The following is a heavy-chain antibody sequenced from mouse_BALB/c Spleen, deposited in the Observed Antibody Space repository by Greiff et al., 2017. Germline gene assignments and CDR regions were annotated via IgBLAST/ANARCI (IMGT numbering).Heavy chain of an antibody. V-gene: IGHV5-17*02. D-gene: IGHD2-14*01. Sequence: DVKLVESGGGLVQPGGSRKLSCAASGFTFSSFGMHWVRQAPEKGLEWVAYISSGSSTIYYADTVKGRFTISRDNPKNTLFLQMTSLRSEDTAMYYCARGRYDWAWFAYWGQGTLVTVSA. CDR1: GFTFSSFG. CDR2: ISSGSSTI. J-gene: IGHJ3*01. CDR3: ARGRYDWAWFAY.